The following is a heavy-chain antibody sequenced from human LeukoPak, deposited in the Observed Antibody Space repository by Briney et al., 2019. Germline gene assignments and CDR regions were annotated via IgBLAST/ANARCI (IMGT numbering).Heavy chain of an antibody. V-gene: IGHV3-23*01. Sequence: PGGSLRLSCAASGLTFSSCSMTWVRQAPGKGLEWVSCISGSGGNTYYADSVKGSFTISRDNYKNTLYLQMNRLRDEDTAIYYCANGRGPNTGPTLDYWGQGTLVTVSS. J-gene: IGHJ4*02. CDR1: GLTFSSCS. D-gene: IGHD2-15*01. CDR2: ISGSGGNT. CDR3: ANGRGPNTGPTLDY.